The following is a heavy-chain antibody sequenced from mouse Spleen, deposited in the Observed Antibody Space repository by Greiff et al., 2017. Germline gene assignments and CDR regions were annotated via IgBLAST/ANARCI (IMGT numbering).Heavy chain of an antibody. CDR2: INPSSGYT. CDR1: GYTFTSYW. Sequence: QVHVKQSGAELAKPGASVKLSCKASGYTFTSYWMHWVKQRPGQGLEWIGYINPSSGYTKYNQKFKDKATLTADKSSSTAYMQLSSLTYEDSAVYYCAKTARASDAMDYWGQGTSVTVSS. D-gene: IGHD3-2*01. J-gene: IGHJ4*01. V-gene: IGHV1-7*01. CDR3: AKTARASDAMDY.